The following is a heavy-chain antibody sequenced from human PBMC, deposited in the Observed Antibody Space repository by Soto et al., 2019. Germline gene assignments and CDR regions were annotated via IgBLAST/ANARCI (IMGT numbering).Heavy chain of an antibody. CDR3: LAVAAGMDV. D-gene: IGHD6-19*01. CDR2: INHSGST. Sequence: SETLSLTCAVYVGSFSGYYWSWIRQPPGKGLEWIGEINHSGSTNYNPSLKSRVTISVDTSKNQFSLKLSSVTAADTAVYYCLAVAAGMDVWGQGTTVTVSS. V-gene: IGHV4-34*01. J-gene: IGHJ6*02. CDR1: VGSFSGYY.